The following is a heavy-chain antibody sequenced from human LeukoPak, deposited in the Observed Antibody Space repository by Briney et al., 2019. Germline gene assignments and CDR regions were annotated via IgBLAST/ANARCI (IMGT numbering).Heavy chain of an antibody. V-gene: IGHV3-48*03. CDR3: ARGYPQERTMITVVVPYFDY. J-gene: IGHJ4*02. CDR1: GFAFSSYE. D-gene: IGHD3-22*01. Sequence: QTGGSLRLSCAGSGFAFSSYEMNWVRQAPGQGPEWVSYISGSGNSRYYADSVKGRFTISRDNSKNSLYLQMNCLRAEDTAIYYCARGYPQERTMITVVVPYFDYWGQGTLVTVSS. CDR2: ISGSGNSR.